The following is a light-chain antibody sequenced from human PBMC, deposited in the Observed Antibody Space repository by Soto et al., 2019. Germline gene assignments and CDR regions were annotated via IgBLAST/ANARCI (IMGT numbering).Light chain of an antibody. CDR3: QQRTTWPPLFA. Sequence: EIMLTQSPSNMSLSPGERATLSCRASQNIGNFLAWYEHKPGQAPRLLIYDASKRATGIPARFSGSGSGTDFTLTISSLEPADFAVYYCQQRTTWPPLFAFGPGTRVDIK. CDR1: QNIGNF. J-gene: IGKJ3*01. CDR2: DAS. V-gene: IGKV3-11*01.